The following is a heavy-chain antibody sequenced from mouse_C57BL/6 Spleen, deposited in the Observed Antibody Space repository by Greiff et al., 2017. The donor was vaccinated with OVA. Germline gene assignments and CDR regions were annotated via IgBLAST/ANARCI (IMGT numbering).Heavy chain of an antibody. Sequence: VQLQQSGAELVKPGASVKISCKASGYAFRSYWMNWVKQRPGKGLEWIGQIYPGDGDTNYNGKFKGKAPLTADKSSSNAYMQLSSLTSEDSSVYFCARGADYAWFAFWGPGTLVTVSA. D-gene: IGHD2-4*01. CDR3: ARGADYAWFAF. CDR2: IYPGDGDT. V-gene: IGHV1-80*01. CDR1: GYAFRSYW. J-gene: IGHJ3*01.